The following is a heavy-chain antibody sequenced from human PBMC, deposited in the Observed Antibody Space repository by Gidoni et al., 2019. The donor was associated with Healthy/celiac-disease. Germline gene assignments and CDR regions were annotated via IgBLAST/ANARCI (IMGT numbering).Heavy chain of an antibody. J-gene: IGHJ4*02. CDR1: GFTFSSYW. D-gene: IGHD3-3*01. V-gene: IGHV3-7*01. CDR2: IKQDGSEK. CDR3: ARDSYDFWSGYLDY. Sequence: EVQLVESGGGLVQPGGSLRLSWAASGFTFSSYWMSWVRQAPGKGLEWVANIKQDGSEKYYVDSVKGRFTISRDNAKNSLYLQMNSLRAEDTAVYYCARDSYDFWSGYLDYWGQGTLVTVSS.